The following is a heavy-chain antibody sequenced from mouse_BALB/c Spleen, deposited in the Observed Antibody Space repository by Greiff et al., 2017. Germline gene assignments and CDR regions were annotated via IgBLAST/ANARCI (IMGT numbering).Heavy chain of an antibody. V-gene: IGHV5-6*01. J-gene: IGHJ4*01. CDR1: GFTFSSYG. CDR3: ARQEDSSGYYYAMDY. Sequence: EVKLKESGGDLVKPGGSLKLSCAASGFTFSSYGMSWVRQTPDKRLEWVATISSGGSYTYYPDSVKGRFTISRDNAKNTLYLQMSSLKSEDTAMYYCARQEDSSGYYYAMDYWGQGTSVTVSS. D-gene: IGHD3-2*02. CDR2: ISSGGSYT.